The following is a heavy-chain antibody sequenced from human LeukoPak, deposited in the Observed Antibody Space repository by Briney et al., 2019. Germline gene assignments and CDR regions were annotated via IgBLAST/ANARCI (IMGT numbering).Heavy chain of an antibody. V-gene: IGHV3-21*01. CDR1: AFTFTIYS. CDR3: AKGAYCSGTSCSMVNYYYYGMDV. Sequence: SLRLSCAVSAFTFTIYSINCVRHPPENLLEWDSSVSTILTYIFYTNSVKGRFTISRDNAKKSLFLQMNSLRAEDTAVYYCAKGAYCSGTSCSMVNYYYYGMDVWGLGTTVTVSS. J-gene: IGHJ6*02. D-gene: IGHD2-2*01. CDR2: VSTILTYI.